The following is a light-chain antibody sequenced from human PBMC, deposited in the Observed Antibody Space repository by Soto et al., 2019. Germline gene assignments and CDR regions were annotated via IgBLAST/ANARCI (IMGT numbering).Light chain of an antibody. CDR2: DVS. Sequence: QSVLTQPPSASGSPGQSVTISCTGTSSVVGGYNYVSWYQQHPGKAPKVIIYDVSKRPSGVPDRFSGSKSGNTASLTVSGLQTEDEADYYCGSHAGSSAVFGGGTKLTVL. CDR3: GSHAGSSAV. CDR1: SSVVGGYNY. J-gene: IGLJ2*01. V-gene: IGLV2-8*01.